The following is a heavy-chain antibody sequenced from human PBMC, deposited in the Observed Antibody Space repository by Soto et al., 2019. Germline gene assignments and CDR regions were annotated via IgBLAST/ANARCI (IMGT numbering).Heavy chain of an antibody. Sequence: QVQLVQSGAEVKKPGSSVKVSCKASGGTFSSYAISWVRQAPGQGLEWMGGIIPIFGTANYAQKFQGRVTIAADEFTSTAYMELSSLRSEDTAVYYCARARRGYSGYDYVGYYYYGMDVWGQGTTVTVSS. J-gene: IGHJ6*02. CDR2: IIPIFGTA. CDR3: ARARRGYSGYDYVGYYYYGMDV. D-gene: IGHD5-12*01. V-gene: IGHV1-69*01. CDR1: GGTFSSYA.